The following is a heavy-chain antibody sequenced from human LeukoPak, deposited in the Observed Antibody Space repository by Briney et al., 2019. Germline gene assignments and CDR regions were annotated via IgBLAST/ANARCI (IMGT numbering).Heavy chain of an antibody. CDR2: IYYSGST. D-gene: IGHD6-19*01. Sequence: SETLSLTCTVSGGSISSFYWSWIRQPPGKGLEWIAYIYYSGSTNYNPSLKSRVTISVDTSKNQFSLKLSSVTAADTAVYYCARGLGSSGWYGTPSSGRSDYWGQGTLVTVSS. J-gene: IGHJ4*02. CDR1: GGSISSFY. V-gene: IGHV4-59*12. CDR3: ARGLGSSGWYGTPSSGRSDY.